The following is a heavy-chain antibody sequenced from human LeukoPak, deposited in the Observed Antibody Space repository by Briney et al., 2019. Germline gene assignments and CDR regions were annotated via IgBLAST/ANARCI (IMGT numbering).Heavy chain of an antibody. CDR2: ISYDGSNK. Sequence: GGSLRLSCAASGFTFTSYGMHWVRQAPGKGLEWVAVISYDGSNKYYADSVKGRFTISRDNSKNTLYLQMNSLRAEDTAVYYCARDIPPGMVVLLWIGESDYGMDVWGQGTTVTVSS. CDR1: GFTFTSYG. J-gene: IGHJ6*02. V-gene: IGHV3-30*03. CDR3: ARDIPPGMVVLLWIGESDYGMDV. D-gene: IGHD3-10*01.